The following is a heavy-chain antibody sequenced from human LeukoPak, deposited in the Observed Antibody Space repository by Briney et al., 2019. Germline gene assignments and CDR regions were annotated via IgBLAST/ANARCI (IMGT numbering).Heavy chain of an antibody. V-gene: IGHV3-7*01. D-gene: IGHD3-9*01. CDR2: IKQDGSEK. CDR1: GFTFSSYW. J-gene: IGHJ3*02. CDR3: AREGDILTGWDAFDI. Sequence: PGGSLRLSCAASGFTFSSYWMSWVRQAPGKGLEWVANIKQDGSEKYYADSVKGRFTISRDNAKNSLYLQMNSLRAEDTAVYYCAREGDILTGWDAFDIWGQGTMVTVSS.